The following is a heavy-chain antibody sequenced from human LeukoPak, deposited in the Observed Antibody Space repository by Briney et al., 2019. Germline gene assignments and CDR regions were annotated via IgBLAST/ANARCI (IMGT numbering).Heavy chain of an antibody. CDR3: ARGPTQWELDALDI. V-gene: IGHV3-21*01. D-gene: IGHD1-26*01. J-gene: IGHJ3*02. Sequence: PGGSLRLSCAASGFTFSSYSMNWVRQAPGKGLEWVSSISSSSSYIYYADSVKGRFTISRDNAKNSLYLQMNSLRAEDTAVYYCARGPTQWELDALDIWGQGTMVTVSS. CDR2: ISSSSSYI. CDR1: GFTFSSYS.